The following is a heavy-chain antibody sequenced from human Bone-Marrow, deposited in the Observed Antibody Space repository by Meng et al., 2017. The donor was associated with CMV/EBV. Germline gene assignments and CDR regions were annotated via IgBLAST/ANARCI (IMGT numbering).Heavy chain of an antibody. V-gene: IGHV4-59*01. Sequence: GSLRLSCDVSGDSMNNYYWSWIRQSPTKGLEWIGYIYHKGDTNYNPSLKSRVTLSIDTSQNRFSLILTAVTAADTAVYFCARGIFDFDFVSGSYTRGGFGPWGQGPRVSGSS. CDR1: GDSMNNYY. J-gene: IGHJ5*02. D-gene: IGHD3-3*01. CDR2: IYHKGDT. CDR3: ARGIFDFDFVSGSYTRGGFGP.